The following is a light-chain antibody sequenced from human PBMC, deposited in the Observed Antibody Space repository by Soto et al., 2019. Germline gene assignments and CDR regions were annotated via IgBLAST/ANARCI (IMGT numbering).Light chain of an antibody. CDR2: GAS. CDR3: QQYGSSPPVYT. Sequence: EIVLTQSPGTLSLSPGERATLSCRASQSVSSSYLAWYQQKPGQAPRLLIYGASSRATGIPDRFSGSGSGTDLTLTISRLEPEDFAVHYCQQYGSSPPVYTFGQGTKLEIK. V-gene: IGKV3-20*01. J-gene: IGKJ2*01. CDR1: QSVSSSY.